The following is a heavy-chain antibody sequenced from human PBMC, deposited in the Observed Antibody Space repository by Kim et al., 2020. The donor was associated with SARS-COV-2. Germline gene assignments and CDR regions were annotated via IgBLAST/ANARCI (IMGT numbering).Heavy chain of an antibody. CDR1: GFTFSSSS. J-gene: IGHJ4*01. CDR3: ATRSGGCNSTSCYPYHF. Sequence: GGSLRLSCAASGFTFSSSSMSWVRQAPGKGLEWISYISNGSHFIDYADSVKGRFTISRDNAKNSLYLQMNTLRDEDTAVYFCATRSGGCNSTSCYPYHF. D-gene: IGHD2-2*01. V-gene: IGHV3-48*02. CDR2: ISNGSHFI.